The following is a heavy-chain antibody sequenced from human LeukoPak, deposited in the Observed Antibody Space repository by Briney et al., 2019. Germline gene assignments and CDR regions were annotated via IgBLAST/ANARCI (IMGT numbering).Heavy chain of an antibody. V-gene: IGHV4-34*01. Sequence: SETLSLTCAVYGGSFSGYYWRWIRQPPGKGLEWSGEINHSGSTNYNPSLKSRVTISVDTSKNQFSLKLSSVPAADTAVYYCALTPYGDYEGAFDIWGQGTMVTVSS. CDR1: GGSFSGYY. J-gene: IGHJ3*02. CDR3: ALTPYGDYEGAFDI. CDR2: INHSGST. D-gene: IGHD4-17*01.